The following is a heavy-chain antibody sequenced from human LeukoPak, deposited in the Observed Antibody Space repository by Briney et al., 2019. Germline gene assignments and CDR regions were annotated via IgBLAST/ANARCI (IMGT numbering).Heavy chain of an antibody. V-gene: IGHV4-30-2*03. D-gene: IGHD3-22*01. CDR1: GGSISSGGYS. CDR3: ARHYYYDSSGYYYRSIFDY. Sequence: PSETLSLTCAVSGGSISSGGYSWSWIRQPPGKGLEWMGYIYHSGSTYYNPSLKSRVTISVGTSKNQFSLKLSSVTAADTAVYYCARHYYYDSSGYYYRSIFDYWGQGTLVTVSS. J-gene: IGHJ4*02. CDR2: IYHSGST.